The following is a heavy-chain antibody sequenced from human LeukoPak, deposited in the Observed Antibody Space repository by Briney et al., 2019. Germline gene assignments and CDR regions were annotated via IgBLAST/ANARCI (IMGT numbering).Heavy chain of an antibody. CDR1: GFTFSSYA. D-gene: IGHD5-18*01. CDR3: ARDTDSAKVTGGGWFDP. CDR2: ISYDGSNK. V-gene: IGHV3-30-3*01. J-gene: IGHJ5*02. Sequence: GGSLRLSCAASGFTFSSYAMHWVRQAPGKGLEWVAVISYDGSNKYYADSVKGRFTISRDNSKNTLYLQMNSLGAEDTAVYYCARDTDSAKVTGGGWFDPWGQGTLVTVSS.